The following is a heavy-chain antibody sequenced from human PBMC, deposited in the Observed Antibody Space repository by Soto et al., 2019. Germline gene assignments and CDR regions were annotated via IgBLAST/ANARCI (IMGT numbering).Heavy chain of an antibody. Sequence: SETLSLTCTVSGGSISSYYWNWIRKPPGKGLEWFGYIYYRGSTNYNPSLKSRVTISVDTSKNQFSLKLSSVTAADTAVYYCARAAGSGSFLFDYWGQGTLVTVSS. D-gene: IGHD3-10*01. V-gene: IGHV4-59*01. CDR1: GGSISSYY. CDR3: ARAAGSGSFLFDY. J-gene: IGHJ4*02. CDR2: IYYRGST.